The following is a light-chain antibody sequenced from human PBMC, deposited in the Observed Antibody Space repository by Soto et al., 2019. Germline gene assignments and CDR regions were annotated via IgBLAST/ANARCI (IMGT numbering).Light chain of an antibody. Sequence: EIVLTQSPGTLYLSPEERATLSCRASQSAISSYLAWYQQIPGQAPRLLIYDASSRATGIPDRFSGSGSWTDITLAISRLEPEDFAVYYCQEYGNSPYTFGQGTKLEIK. CDR3: QEYGNSPYT. CDR2: DAS. J-gene: IGKJ2*01. V-gene: IGKV3-20*01. CDR1: QSAISSY.